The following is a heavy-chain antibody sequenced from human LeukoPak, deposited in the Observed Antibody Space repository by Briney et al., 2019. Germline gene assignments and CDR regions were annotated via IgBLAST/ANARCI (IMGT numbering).Heavy chain of an antibody. CDR2: VYHSGST. J-gene: IGHJ4*02. D-gene: IGHD6-13*01. CDR3: ARALHPAAGTSTLDY. CDR1: GDSISNGDYY. Sequence: SQTPSLTCTVSGDSISNGDYYWSWIRQPPGKGLEWIGYVYHSGSTYYNPSLKSRVTISVDTSKNQFSLKLSSVTAADTAVYYCARALHPAAGTSTLDYWGQGTLVTVSS. V-gene: IGHV4-30-2*01.